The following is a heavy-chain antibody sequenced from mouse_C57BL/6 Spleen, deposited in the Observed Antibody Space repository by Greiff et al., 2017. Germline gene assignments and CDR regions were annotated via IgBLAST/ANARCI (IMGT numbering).Heavy chain of an antibody. CDR1: GFTFSDYY. J-gene: IGHJ3*01. D-gene: IGHD1-1*01. Sequence: EVQLQESEGGLVQPGSSMKLSCTASGFTFSDYYLAWVRQVPEKGLEWVANITYDGSSPYYLDSLKSRFIISRDNAKNSLYLQMSSLKSEDTATYYCARAGYGSSPFAYWGQGTLVTVSA. CDR3: ARAGYGSSPFAY. CDR2: ITYDGSSP. V-gene: IGHV5-16*01.